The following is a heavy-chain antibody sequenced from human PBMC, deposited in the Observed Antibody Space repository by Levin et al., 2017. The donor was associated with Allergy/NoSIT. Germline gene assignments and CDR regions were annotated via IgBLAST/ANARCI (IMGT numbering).Heavy chain of an antibody. J-gene: IGHJ4*02. CDR1: GVSFSGYY. CDR3: ARGQRVAGTWSDY. D-gene: IGHD6-19*01. CDR2: INHSGST. V-gene: IGHV4-34*01. Sequence: SQTLSLTCAVYGVSFSGYYWSWIRQPPGKGLEWIGEINHSGSTNYNPSLKSRVTISVDTSKNQFSLKLSSVTAADTAVYYCARGQRVAGTWSDYWGQGTLVTVSS.